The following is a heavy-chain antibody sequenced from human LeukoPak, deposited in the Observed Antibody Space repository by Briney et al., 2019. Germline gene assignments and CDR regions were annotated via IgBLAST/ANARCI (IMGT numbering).Heavy chain of an antibody. D-gene: IGHD2-2*01. J-gene: IGHJ4*02. CDR2: ISYDGSNK. CDR1: GFTFSSYA. V-gene: IGHV3-30-3*01. Sequence: PGRSLRLSCAASGFTFSSYAMHWVRQALGKGLEWVAVISYDGSNKYYADSVKGRFTISRDNSKNTLYLQMNSLRAEDTAVYYCARAHGRPAFDYWGQGTLVTVSS. CDR3: ARAHGRPAFDY.